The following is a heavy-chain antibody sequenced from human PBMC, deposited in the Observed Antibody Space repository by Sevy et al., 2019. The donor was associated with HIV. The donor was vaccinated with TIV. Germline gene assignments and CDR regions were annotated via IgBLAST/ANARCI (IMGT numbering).Heavy chain of an antibody. V-gene: IGHV1-58*01. CDR1: GFTFSSCA. Sequence: ASVKVSCKTSGFTFSSCAVLWVRQARGQRLEWIGWIVVGSGMTNYAQKFQERVTISRDMSTNTVFMELTSLRSEDTAMYYCAAEDTTTFGGRVRVFNTWGQGTMVTISS. CDR3: AAEDTTTFGGRVRVFNT. CDR2: IVVGSGMT. J-gene: IGHJ3*02. D-gene: IGHD3-16*01.